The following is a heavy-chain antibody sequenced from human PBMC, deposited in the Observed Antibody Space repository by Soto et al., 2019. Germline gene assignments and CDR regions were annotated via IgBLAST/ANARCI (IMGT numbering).Heavy chain of an antibody. J-gene: IGHJ4*02. V-gene: IGHV3-9*01. CDR2: ISWNSGSI. D-gene: IGHD1-1*01. CDR3: AKDLVSGTTWVFDY. Sequence: ESGGGLVQPGRSLRLSCAASGFTFDDYAMHWVRQAPGKGLEWVSGISWNSGSIGYADSVKGRFTISRDNAKNSLYLQMNSLRAEDTALYYCAKDLVSGTTWVFDYWGQGTLVTVSS. CDR1: GFTFDDYA.